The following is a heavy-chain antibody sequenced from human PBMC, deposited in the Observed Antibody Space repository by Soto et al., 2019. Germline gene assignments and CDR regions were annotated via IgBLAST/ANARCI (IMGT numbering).Heavy chain of an antibody. J-gene: IGHJ4*02. CDR1: GYTFTSYD. Sequence: ASVKVSCKASGYTFTSYDINWVRQATGQGLEWMGWMNPNSGNTGYAQKFQGRVTMTRNTSTSTAYMELRSLRSDDTAVYYCARDAYYYDSSGYYFDYWGQGTLVTVSS. V-gene: IGHV1-8*01. CDR2: MNPNSGNT. CDR3: ARDAYYYDSSGYYFDY. D-gene: IGHD3-22*01.